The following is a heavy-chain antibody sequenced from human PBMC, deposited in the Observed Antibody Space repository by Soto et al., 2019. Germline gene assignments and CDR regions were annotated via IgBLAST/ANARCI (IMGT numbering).Heavy chain of an antibody. Sequence: QVQLQESGPGLVKPSGTLSLTCAVSSGSISTSNWWSWVRQPPGKGLEWIGEIYRSGSTNYNPSLKSGVTISVDKSKNQFSLKLSSVTAADTAVYYCARGNRDYYYYMDVWGKGTTVTVSS. CDR1: SGSISTSNW. J-gene: IGHJ6*03. CDR2: IYRSGST. V-gene: IGHV4-4*02. CDR3: ARGNRDYYYYMDV. D-gene: IGHD3-10*01.